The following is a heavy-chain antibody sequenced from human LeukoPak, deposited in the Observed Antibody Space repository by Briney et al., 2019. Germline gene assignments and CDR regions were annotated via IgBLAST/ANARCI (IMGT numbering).Heavy chain of an antibody. V-gene: IGHV3-20*01. Sequence: GGSLRLSCAASGFTLDDNGMSWVRQVPGKGLEWISGITRNGGSTAYADSVKGRFTIFRDNAKNSLYLQMNSLRVEDTALYHCARDSSGSYSDGMDVWGQGTTVTVSS. J-gene: IGHJ6*01. CDR2: ITRNGGST. D-gene: IGHD1-26*01. CDR3: ARDSSGSYSDGMDV. CDR1: GFTLDDNG.